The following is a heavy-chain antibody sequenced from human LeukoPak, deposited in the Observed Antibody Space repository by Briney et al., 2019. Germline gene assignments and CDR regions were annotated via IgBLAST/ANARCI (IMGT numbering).Heavy chain of an antibody. V-gene: IGHV3-33*05. CDR2: ITNDGNYE. D-gene: IGHD7-27*01. CDR3: ARDSITGDNSLDF. J-gene: IGHJ4*02. Sequence: GGSLRLSSAASGFTFSTYGMHWVRQAPGKGLEWVAAITNDGNYEKYADAVRGRFTISRDNSKNTLYLQMNSLSAEDTAVYYCARDSITGDNSLDFWGRGTLVTVS. CDR1: GFTFSTYG.